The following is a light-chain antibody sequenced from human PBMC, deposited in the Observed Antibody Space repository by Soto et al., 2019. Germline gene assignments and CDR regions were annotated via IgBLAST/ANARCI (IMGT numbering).Light chain of an antibody. Sequence: QSALTQPASVSGSRGQAITISCTGTRSDVGAYNYVSWYQQHPGKVPKLIIYDVSNRPSGVSNRFSGSKSGNTASLTISGLQAEDEAEYYCISNTPRGNHVLGTGTKLTVL. CDR1: RSDVGAYNY. CDR3: ISNTPRGNHV. CDR2: DVS. J-gene: IGLJ1*01. V-gene: IGLV2-14*03.